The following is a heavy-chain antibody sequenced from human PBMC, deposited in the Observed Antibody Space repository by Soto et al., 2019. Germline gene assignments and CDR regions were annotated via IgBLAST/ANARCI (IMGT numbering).Heavy chain of an antibody. CDR3: ARGHHWNFPEFDY. CDR1: GYTFTNYD. CDR2: MNPNSGNT. D-gene: IGHD1-7*01. V-gene: IGHV1-8*01. J-gene: IGHJ4*02. Sequence: QVQLVQSGAEVKKPGASVKVSCKASGYTFTNYDVNWVRQATGQGLEWMGWMNPNSGNTAYAQKFQGRVTMTRNTSISTAYMELSSLRSEDTAVYYCARGHHWNFPEFDYWGQGTLVTVSS.